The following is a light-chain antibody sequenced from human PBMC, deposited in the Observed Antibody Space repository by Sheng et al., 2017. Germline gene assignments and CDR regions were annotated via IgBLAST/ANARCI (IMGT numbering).Light chain of an antibody. CDR3: CSYAGSGTSVL. J-gene: IGLJ2*01. Sequence: QSALTQPASVSGSPGQSITISCTGTSNDIGSYNLVSWYQHHPGTAPKLLIYGATKRPSGVSRRFSGSKSGNTAALTISGLLDEDEADYYCCSYAGSGTSVLFGGGTEGDRP. CDR2: GAT. V-gene: IGLV2-23*01. CDR1: SNDIGSYNL.